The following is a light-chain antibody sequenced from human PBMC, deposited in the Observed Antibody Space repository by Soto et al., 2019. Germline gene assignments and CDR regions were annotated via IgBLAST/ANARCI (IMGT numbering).Light chain of an antibody. J-gene: IGLJ2*01. CDR3: QVWDSSSDHVV. V-gene: IGLV3-21*04. Sequence: SYELTQPPSVSVAPGKTASITCGGNNIGSTSVHWYQQRPGQAPVLVIYYDNDRPSGIPERFSGSNSGNTATLTISRVEAGDEADYYCQVWDSSSDHVVFGGGTKVTVL. CDR2: YDN. CDR1: NIGSTS.